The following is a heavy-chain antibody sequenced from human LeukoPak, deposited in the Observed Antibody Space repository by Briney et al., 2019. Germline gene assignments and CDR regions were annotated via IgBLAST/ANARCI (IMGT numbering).Heavy chain of an antibody. J-gene: IGHJ2*01. CDR1: GGSISSGDYY. CDR3: ARDLNYGYFDL. Sequence: SQTLSLTCTVSGGSISSGDYYWSWIRQPPERGLEWIGYIYYSGSTYYNPSLKSRVTISVDTSKNQFSLKLSSVTAADTAVYYCARDLNYGYFDLWGRGTLVTVSS. CDR2: IYYSGST. V-gene: IGHV4-30-4*01.